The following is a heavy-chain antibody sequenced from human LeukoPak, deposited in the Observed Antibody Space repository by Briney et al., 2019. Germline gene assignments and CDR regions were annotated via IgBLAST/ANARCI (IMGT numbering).Heavy chain of an antibody. CDR1: GYTFTDYY. Sequence: GASVTVSCKASGYTFTDYYMHWVQQAPGKGLEWMGRVDPEDGETIYAEKFQGRVTITADTSTDTAYMELSSLRSEDTAVYYCARENWFDPWGQGTLVTVSS. CDR3: ARENWFDP. V-gene: IGHV1-69-2*01. CDR2: VDPEDGET. J-gene: IGHJ5*02.